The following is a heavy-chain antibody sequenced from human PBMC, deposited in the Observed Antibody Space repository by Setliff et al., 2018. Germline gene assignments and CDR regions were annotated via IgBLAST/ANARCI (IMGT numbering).Heavy chain of an antibody. CDR2: IYYSGTT. V-gene: IGHV4-59*01. J-gene: IGHJ6*03. D-gene: IGHD4-17*01. CDR3: ARLNDYGDPRPYYYNMDV. Sequence: SETLSLTCTVSGGSISSYYWSWIRQPPGKGLEWIGYIYYSGTTNYNPSLKSRVTISVDTSKKQFSLKLSSVTAADTAVYFCARLNDYGDPRPYYYNMDVWGKGTTVTVSS. CDR1: GGSISSYY.